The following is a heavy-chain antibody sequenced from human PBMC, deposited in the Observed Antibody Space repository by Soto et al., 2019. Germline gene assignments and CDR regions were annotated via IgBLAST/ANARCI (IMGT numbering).Heavy chain of an antibody. CDR1: DFTITNAW. D-gene: IGHD2-15*01. CDR2: IKTKAEGGAT. V-gene: IGHV3-15*07. Sequence: EVQLVESGGGLVKPGGSLRLSCAPSDFTITNAWMNWVRQAPGKGLEWVGRIKTKAEGGATDYAAPLKGRFTISSDDSRNTLFLQMNSLKTEDTAVYYCTTGSVEGVWGQGATVTVSS. CDR3: TTGSVEGV. J-gene: IGHJ6*02.